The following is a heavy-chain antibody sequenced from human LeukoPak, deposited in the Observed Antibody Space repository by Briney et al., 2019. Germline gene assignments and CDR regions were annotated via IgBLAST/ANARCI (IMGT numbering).Heavy chain of an antibody. V-gene: IGHV3-74*01. J-gene: IGHJ4*02. CDR3: VRAVAGKGCIDY. CDR2: IKKDGTST. Sequence: GGSLRLSCAGSGFTFSSYWIHWVRHAPGKGLVWLSRIKKDGTSTSYADSVQGRFTISRDNAKNTAYVQMSSLRAEDTAVFYCVRAVAGKGCIDYWGQGTLVTVS. CDR1: GFTFSSYW. D-gene: IGHD6-19*01.